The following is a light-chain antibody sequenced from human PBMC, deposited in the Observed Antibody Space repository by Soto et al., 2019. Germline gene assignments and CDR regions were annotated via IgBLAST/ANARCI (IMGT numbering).Light chain of an antibody. Sequence: SNSKNLLAGRHQKPRQPPKVLIIWASSQEGGVPAHIMGSGSGTDFTLTITSGQADDVAVYYCQQYFTTPQTFGPGTKVDIK. J-gene: IGKJ2*01. CDR1: SNSKNL. CDR2: WAS. CDR3: QQYFTTPQT. V-gene: IGKV4-1*01.